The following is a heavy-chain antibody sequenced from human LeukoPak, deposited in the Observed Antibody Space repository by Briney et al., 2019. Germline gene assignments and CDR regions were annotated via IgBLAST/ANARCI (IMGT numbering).Heavy chain of an antibody. Sequence: ASVKVSCKASGYSYTNYPINWVRQAPGQGLELMGWTNTNTGNPTYAQGFTKRFVFSLGTSINTAYLQISSLKAEDTAVYYCARGMSNSGRADYWGQGTLVTVSS. CDR2: TNTNTGNP. CDR3: ARGMSNSGRADY. V-gene: IGHV7-4-1*02. CDR1: GYSYTNYP. J-gene: IGHJ4*02. D-gene: IGHD4-11*01.